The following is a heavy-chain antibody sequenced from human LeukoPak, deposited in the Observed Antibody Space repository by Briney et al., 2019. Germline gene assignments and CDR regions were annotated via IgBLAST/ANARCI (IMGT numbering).Heavy chain of an antibody. D-gene: IGHD7-27*01. Sequence: ASVKVSCKASGYTFTSYDFNWVRQATGQRPEWMGWMSLNSGDTGYAQKFQDRVTMTRNTSISTAYMELSSLRSDDTAVYYCARGPPNWGYDYWGLGTLVTVSS. J-gene: IGHJ4*02. CDR1: GYTFTSYD. CDR2: MSLNSGDT. CDR3: ARGPPNWGYDY. V-gene: IGHV1-8*01.